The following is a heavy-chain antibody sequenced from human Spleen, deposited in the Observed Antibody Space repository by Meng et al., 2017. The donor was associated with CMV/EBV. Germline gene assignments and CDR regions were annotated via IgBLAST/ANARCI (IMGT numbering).Heavy chain of an antibody. J-gene: IGHJ6*02. CDR3: ARDGEYCSGGSCYSAGMDV. D-gene: IGHD2-15*01. CDR1: GFTFSQYG. V-gene: IGHV3-23*01. Sequence: GGSLRLSCAASGFTFSQYGMSWVRQAPGKGLEWVSKIGANGDNTYYAESVRGRFTISRDNSKNTLYLQMNSLRAEDTAVYYCARDGEYCSGGSCYSAGMDVWGQGTTVTVSS. CDR2: IGANGDNT.